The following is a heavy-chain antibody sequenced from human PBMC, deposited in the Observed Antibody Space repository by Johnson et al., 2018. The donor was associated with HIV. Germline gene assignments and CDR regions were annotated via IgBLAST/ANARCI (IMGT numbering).Heavy chain of an antibody. CDR2: IYSGGST. V-gene: IGHV3-53*01. Sequence: VQLVESGGGLIQPGGSLRLSCAASGFTVSSNYMSWVRQAPGKGLEWVSVIYSGGSTYYADSVKGRFTISRDNSKNTLYLQMNSLKSEDTAVYYCAKRFGYDNRGDQFDFWGQGAMVTVSS. D-gene: IGHD3-22*01. J-gene: IGHJ3*01. CDR1: GFTVSSNY. CDR3: AKRFGYDNRGDQFDF.